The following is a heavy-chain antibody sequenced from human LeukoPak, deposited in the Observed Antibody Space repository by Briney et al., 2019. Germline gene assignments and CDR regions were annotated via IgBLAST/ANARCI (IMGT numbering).Heavy chain of an antibody. Sequence: ASVKVSCKASGYTFTSYDINWVRQATGQGLEWMGWMNPNSGNTGYAQKFQGRVTMTRNTSISTAYMELSSLRSEDTAVYYCARVSVRDYYGSGSYGYWGQGTLVAVSS. J-gene: IGHJ4*02. CDR1: GYTFTSYD. D-gene: IGHD3-10*01. CDR2: MNPNSGNT. CDR3: ARVSVRDYYGSGSYGY. V-gene: IGHV1-8*01.